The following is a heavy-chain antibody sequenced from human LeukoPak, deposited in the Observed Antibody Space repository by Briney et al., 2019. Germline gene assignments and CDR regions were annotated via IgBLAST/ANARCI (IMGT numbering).Heavy chain of an antibody. V-gene: IGHV1-18*04. Sequence: ASVKVSCKASGYTFTSYGINWVRQAPGQGLEWMGWITAYNGNTNYPQKLQGRVTMTTDTSTSTAYMELRSLRSDDTAIYYCARKLNYYDNSGYYLGYSFDYWGQGTLVTVSS. J-gene: IGHJ4*02. D-gene: IGHD3-22*01. CDR1: GYTFTSYG. CDR2: ITAYNGNT. CDR3: ARKLNYYDNSGYYLGYSFDY.